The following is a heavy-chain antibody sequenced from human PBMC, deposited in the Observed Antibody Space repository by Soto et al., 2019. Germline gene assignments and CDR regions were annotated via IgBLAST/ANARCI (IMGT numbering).Heavy chain of an antibody. J-gene: IGHJ6*02. CDR3: ARSHAGYCSSTSCYTGLSGTGHWGADYYYYGMDV. V-gene: IGHV3-21*01. Sequence: EVQLVESGGGLVKPGGSLRLSCAASGFTFSSYSMNWVRQAPGKGLEWVSSISSSSSYIYYADSVKGRFTISRDNAKKSLYLQMNSLRAEDTAVYYCARSHAGYCSSTSCYTGLSGTGHWGADYYYYGMDVWGQGTTVTVSS. CDR1: GFTFSSYS. D-gene: IGHD2-2*02. CDR2: ISSSSSYI.